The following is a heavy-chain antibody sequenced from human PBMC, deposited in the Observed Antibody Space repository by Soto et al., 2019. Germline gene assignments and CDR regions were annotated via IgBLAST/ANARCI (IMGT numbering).Heavy chain of an antibody. CDR3: ARARQWLADDY. CDR1: GYTFTSYG. CDR2: ISAYNGNT. Sequence: QVQLVQSGAEVKKPGASVKVSCKASGYTFTSYGISWVRQAPGQGLEWMGWISAYNGNTNYAQKFQGRVTITADKSTSTAYMELSSLRSEDTAEYYCARARQWLADDYWGQGTLVTVSS. V-gene: IGHV1-18*01. D-gene: IGHD6-19*01. J-gene: IGHJ4*02.